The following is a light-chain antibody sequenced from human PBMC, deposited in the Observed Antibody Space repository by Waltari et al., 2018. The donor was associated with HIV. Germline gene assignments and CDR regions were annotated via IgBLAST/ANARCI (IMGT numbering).Light chain of an antibody. CDR1: ALPKKY. J-gene: IGLJ2*01. CDR2: EDS. Sequence: SYDLTPPPSVPVSPGQTASTTGSGDALPKKYAYWYQQKSGQAPVLVIYEDSKRPSGIPERFSGSSSGTMATLTISGAQVEDEADYYCYSTDSSGNHKVFGGGTKLTVL. V-gene: IGLV3-10*01. CDR3: YSTDSSGNHKV.